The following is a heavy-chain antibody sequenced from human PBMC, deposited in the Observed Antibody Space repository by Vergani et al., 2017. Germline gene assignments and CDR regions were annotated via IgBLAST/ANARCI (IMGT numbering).Heavy chain of an antibody. CDR2: TYYRSKWYN. V-gene: IGHV6-1*01. CDR3: ARGNTIFGAENYYYYYGMDV. D-gene: IGHD3-3*01. Sequence: QVQLQQSGPGLVKPSQTLSLTCAISGDSVSSNSAAWNWIRQSPSRGLEWLGRTYYRSKWYNDYAVSVKSRITINPDPSKNQFSLQLNSVTPEDTAVYYCARGNTIFGAENYYYYYGMDVWGQGTTVTVSS. CDR1: GDSVSSNSAA. J-gene: IGHJ6*02.